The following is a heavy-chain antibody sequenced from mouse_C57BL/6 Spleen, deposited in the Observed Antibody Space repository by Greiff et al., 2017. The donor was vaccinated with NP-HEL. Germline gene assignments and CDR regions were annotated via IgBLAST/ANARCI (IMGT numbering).Heavy chain of an antibody. Sequence: VQLKESGPGLVKPSQSLSLTCSVTGYSITSGYYWNWIRQFPGNKLEWMGYISYDGSNNYNPSLKNRISITRETSKNQFFLKLNSVTTEDTATYYCARERSHFDYWGQGTTLTVSS. CDR3: ARERSHFDY. J-gene: IGHJ2*01. V-gene: IGHV3-6*01. CDR2: ISYDGSN. CDR1: GYSITSGYY.